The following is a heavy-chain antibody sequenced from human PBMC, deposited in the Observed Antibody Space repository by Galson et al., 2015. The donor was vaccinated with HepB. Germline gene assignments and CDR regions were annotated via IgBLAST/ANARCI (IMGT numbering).Heavy chain of an antibody. CDR1: GGTFSSYA. Sequence: SVKVSCKASGGTFSSYAISWVRQAPGQGLEWMGGIIPIFGIANYAQKFQGRVTITADESTSTAYMELSSLRSEDTAVYYCATPLEVDSSSSHHYYYYGMDDWGQGTTVTASS. CDR3: ATPLEVDSSSSHHYYYYGMDD. D-gene: IGHD6-6*01. CDR2: IIPIFGIA. J-gene: IGHJ6*02. V-gene: IGHV1-69*13.